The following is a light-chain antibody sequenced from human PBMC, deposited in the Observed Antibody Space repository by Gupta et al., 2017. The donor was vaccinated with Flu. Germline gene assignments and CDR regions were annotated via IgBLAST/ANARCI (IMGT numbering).Light chain of an antibody. Sequence: RATLSCRASQTISSNHLAWYQQKPGQAPRLLVYATSTRATGIPDRFSGSGSGTDFTLTISRLEPEDYAVYYCHQFGRSPTWAFGQGTKV. J-gene: IGKJ1*01. CDR1: QTISSNH. CDR3: HQFGRSPTWA. CDR2: ATS. V-gene: IGKV3-20*01.